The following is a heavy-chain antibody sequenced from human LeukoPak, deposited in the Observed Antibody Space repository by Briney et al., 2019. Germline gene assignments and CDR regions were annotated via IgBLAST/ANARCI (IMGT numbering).Heavy chain of an antibody. Sequence: GRSLRLSSAASGFTFSDYYMSWIRQAPGKWLEWVSYISTSGSTIYYADSVKGRFSISRDNATTSLYLQMNRLRAEDTAVYYCAREFKLRFLEGSPLKGMDVWGQGTTVTVSS. CDR2: ISTSGSTI. CDR1: GFTFSDYY. J-gene: IGHJ6*02. V-gene: IGHV3-11*01. CDR3: AREFKLRFLEGSPLKGMDV. D-gene: IGHD3-3*01.